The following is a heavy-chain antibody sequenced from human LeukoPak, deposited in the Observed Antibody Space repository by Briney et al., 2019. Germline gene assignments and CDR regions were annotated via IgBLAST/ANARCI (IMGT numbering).Heavy chain of an antibody. CDR1: GYTFTGYY. V-gene: IGHV1-2*02. CDR3: AREVGSGSAHFDY. CDR2: INPNSGGT. Sequence: ASVKVSCKASGYTFTGYYMHWVRHARGQGLEWMGWINPNSGGTNYAQKFLARVTMTRDTSISTAYMELSRLRSDDTAVYYCAREVGSGSAHFDYWGPGTLVTVSS. J-gene: IGHJ4*02. D-gene: IGHD3-10*01.